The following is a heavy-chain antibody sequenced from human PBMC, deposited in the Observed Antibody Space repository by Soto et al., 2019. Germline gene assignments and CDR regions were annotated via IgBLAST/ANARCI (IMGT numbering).Heavy chain of an antibody. CDR1: GFTVSSNY. Sequence: GGSLRLSCAASGFTVSSNYMSWVRQAPGKGLEWVSVIYSGGSTYYADSVKGRFTISRDNSKNTLYLQMNSLRAEDTAVYYCARDMEGLAVAGGDAFDIWAQGTMVTVSS. CDR3: ARDMEGLAVAGGDAFDI. D-gene: IGHD6-19*01. CDR2: IYSGGST. J-gene: IGHJ3*02. V-gene: IGHV3-66*01.